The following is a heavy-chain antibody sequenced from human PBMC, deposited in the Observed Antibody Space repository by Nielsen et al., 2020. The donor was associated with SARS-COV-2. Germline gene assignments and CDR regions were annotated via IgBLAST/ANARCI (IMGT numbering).Heavy chain of an antibody. CDR1: GFTFRNYA. D-gene: IGHD2-2*03. CDR2: ISGRGHTT. CDR3: ARGGYCSSSSCYNAFDV. J-gene: IGHJ3*01. V-gene: IGHV3-23*01. Sequence: LSLTCAASGFTFRNYAMSWVRQAPGKGPEWVSGISGRGHTTYYLDSVKGRFIISRHSSENSLYLQMNSLRAEDTAVYYCARGGYCSSSSCYNAFDVWGEGTMVIVSS.